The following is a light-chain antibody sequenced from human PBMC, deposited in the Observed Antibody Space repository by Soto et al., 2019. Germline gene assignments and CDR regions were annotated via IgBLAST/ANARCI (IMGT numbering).Light chain of an antibody. V-gene: IGKV3-15*01. CDR3: MQPLQSPRT. CDR2: DTS. Sequence: EIVMTQSPATLSVSPGEGATLSCRASQGIGDTLAWYQQKPGQTPRLLIYDTSIRAAGVPARFSGSGSGTDFTLRISRVEAEDIGVYYCMQPLQSPRTFGQGTRLEIK. J-gene: IGKJ5*01. CDR1: QGIGDT.